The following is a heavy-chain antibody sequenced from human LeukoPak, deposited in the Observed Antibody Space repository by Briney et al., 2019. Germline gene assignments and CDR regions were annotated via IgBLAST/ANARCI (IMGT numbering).Heavy chain of an antibody. J-gene: IGHJ4*02. D-gene: IGHD1-1*01. CDR1: GGSFSGYY. CDR2: INHSGST. Sequence: PSETLSLTCAVYGGSFSGYYWSWIRRPPGKGLEWIGEINHSGSTNYNPSLKSRVTISVDTSKNQFSLKLSSVTAADTAVYYCAQMVPLDNYWGQGTLVTVSS. V-gene: IGHV4-34*01. CDR3: AQMVPLDNY.